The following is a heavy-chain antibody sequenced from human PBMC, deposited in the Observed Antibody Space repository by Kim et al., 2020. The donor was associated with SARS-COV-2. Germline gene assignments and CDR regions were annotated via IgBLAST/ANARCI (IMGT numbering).Heavy chain of an antibody. Sequence: SETLSLTCTVSGGSVSSGSYYWSWIRQPPGKGLEWIGYIYYSGSTNYNPSLKSPVTISEDKSKNPFSLKLSSVTAADTAVYYCARDYRQLRPFLWENWFDPWGQGTLVTVSS. J-gene: IGHJ5*02. CDR1: GGSVSSGSYY. CDR3: ARDYRQLRPFLWENWFDP. CDR2: IYYSGST. V-gene: IGHV4-61*01. D-gene: IGHD2-2*01.